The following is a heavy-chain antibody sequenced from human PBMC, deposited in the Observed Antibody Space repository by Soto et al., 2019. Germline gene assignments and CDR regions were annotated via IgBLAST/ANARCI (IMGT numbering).Heavy chain of an antibody. Sequence: VQLLESGGGLVQPGDSLRLSCAASGFTFKNYDMSWFRQAPGKGLEWVSAINTKGDRTYYADSVKGRFTISRDNSTNTLYLQMNSRRVEDTAVYYCAKEQIAIFTGYYHKGADYWGQGTLLTVSS. CDR1: GFTFKNYD. V-gene: IGHV3-23*01. CDR3: AKEQIAIFTGYYHKGADY. CDR2: INTKGDRT. J-gene: IGHJ4*02. D-gene: IGHD3-9*01.